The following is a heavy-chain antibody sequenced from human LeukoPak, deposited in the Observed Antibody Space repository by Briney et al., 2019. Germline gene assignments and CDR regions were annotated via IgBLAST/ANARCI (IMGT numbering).Heavy chain of an antibody. J-gene: IGHJ5*02. V-gene: IGHV4-4*07. CDR2: IHTSGST. Sequence: SETLSLTCTVSGDSIISYYWSWIRQPAGKGLEWIGRIHTSGSTNYNPSLKSRVTMSVDTSKNQFSLKLSSVTAADTAMYYCARVSIAAAGGWFGPWGQGTLVTVSS. D-gene: IGHD6-13*01. CDR1: GDSIISYY. CDR3: ARVSIAAAGGWFGP.